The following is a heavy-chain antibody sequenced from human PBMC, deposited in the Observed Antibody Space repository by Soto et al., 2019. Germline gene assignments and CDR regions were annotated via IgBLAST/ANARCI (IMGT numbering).Heavy chain of an antibody. CDR1: CYTFTSYG. Sequence: ASVTVSCKASCYTFTSYGISWVRQAHGQGLEWMGWISAYNGNTNYAQKLQGRLTMTTDTSTSTAYMELRSLRSDDTAVYYCARVYSSGWYAWFDPWGQGTLVTVSS. D-gene: IGHD6-19*01. CDR2: ISAYNGNT. V-gene: IGHV1-18*01. J-gene: IGHJ5*02. CDR3: ARVYSSGWYAWFDP.